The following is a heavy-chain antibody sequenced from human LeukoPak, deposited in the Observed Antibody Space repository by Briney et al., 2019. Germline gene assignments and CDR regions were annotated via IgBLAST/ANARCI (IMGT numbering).Heavy chain of an antibody. D-gene: IGHD6-13*01. J-gene: IGHJ3*02. CDR1: GDSIRSYY. CDR2: VYYSGST. CDR3: ARRRRIAAAGTDAFDI. Sequence: PSETLSLTCTVSGDSIRSYYWTWIRQPPGKGLEWIGYVYYSGSTNYNPSLKSRVTISADTSTNQISLKLNSVTAADTAVYYCARRRRIAAAGTDAFDIWGQGTMVTVSS. V-gene: IGHV4-59*08.